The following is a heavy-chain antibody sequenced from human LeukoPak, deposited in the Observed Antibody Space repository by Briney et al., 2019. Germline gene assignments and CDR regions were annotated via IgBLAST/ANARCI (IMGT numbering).Heavy chain of an antibody. J-gene: IGHJ4*02. V-gene: IGHV3-48*01. D-gene: IGHD7-27*01. Sequence: GGSLRLSCTASGFTFRTYAMNWIRQAPGKGLECVSYISSTYEIYYGDSVRGRFSVSRDNAKNSVFLQMNNLRLEDTAVYYCVTDFNWGFDYWGQGIRVTVSS. CDR2: ISSTYEI. CDR3: VTDFNWGFDY. CDR1: GFTFRTYA.